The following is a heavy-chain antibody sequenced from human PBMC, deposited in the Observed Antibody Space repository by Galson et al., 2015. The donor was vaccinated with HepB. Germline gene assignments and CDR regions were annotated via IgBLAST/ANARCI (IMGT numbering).Heavy chain of an antibody. J-gene: IGHJ5*02. CDR2: IIPIFGTA. CDR3: ARDPGAYCGGDCYSGWFDP. Sequence: SVKVSCRASGGTFSSYAISWVRQAPGQGLEWMGGIIPIFGTANYAQKFQGRVTITADESTSTAYMELSSLRSEDTAVYYCARDPGAYCGGDCYSGWFDPWGQGTLVTVSS. D-gene: IGHD2-21*01. CDR1: GGTFSSYA. V-gene: IGHV1-69*13.